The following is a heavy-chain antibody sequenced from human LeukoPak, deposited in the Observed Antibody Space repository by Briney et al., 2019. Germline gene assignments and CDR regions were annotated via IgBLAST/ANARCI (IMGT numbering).Heavy chain of an antibody. CDR2: IYSSGST. CDR1: GGSVRSYY. J-gene: IGHJ4*02. V-gene: IGHV4-59*02. Sequence: SETLSLTCTVSGGSVRSYYWSWIRQPPGKGLEWIGYIYSSGSTDYNPSLKSRVTISVDTSKNQFSLKLISMTAADTAVYYCARVDYGDLGYFDYWGQGTLVTVSS. D-gene: IGHD4-17*01. CDR3: ARVDYGDLGYFDY.